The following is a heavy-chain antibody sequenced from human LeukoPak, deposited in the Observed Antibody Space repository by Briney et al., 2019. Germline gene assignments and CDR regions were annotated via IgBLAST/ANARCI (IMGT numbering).Heavy chain of an antibody. CDR2: IYSSVTT. J-gene: IGHJ4*02. CDR1: GGSISSYH. V-gene: IGHV4-4*07. Sequence: SETLSHTCTVSGGSISSYHWSWIRQPAGKGLEWIGLIYSSVTTNYNPSLKSRVTMSVDTSKDQFSLKLTSVTAADTAVYYCARGRSYDSSGYYDYWGQGTLVTVSS. CDR3: ARGRSYDSSGYYDY. D-gene: IGHD3-22*01.